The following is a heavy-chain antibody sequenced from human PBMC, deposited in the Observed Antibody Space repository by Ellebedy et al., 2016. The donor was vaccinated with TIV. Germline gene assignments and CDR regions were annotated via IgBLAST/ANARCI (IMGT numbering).Heavy chain of an antibody. Sequence: GESLKISCAASGFTFNSHAMSWVRQTPPKGLEWVSAISTSGGRTTYADSVKGRFTISRDNAKDTVYLQMNSLRAEDTAVYYCGRDDRYGLDVWGQGTTVIVSS. V-gene: IGHV3-23*01. CDR3: GRDDRYGLDV. CDR2: ISTSGGRT. J-gene: IGHJ6*02. CDR1: GFTFNSHA.